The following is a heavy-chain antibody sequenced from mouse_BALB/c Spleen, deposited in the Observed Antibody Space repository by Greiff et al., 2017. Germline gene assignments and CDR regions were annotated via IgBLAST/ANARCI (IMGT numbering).Heavy chain of an antibody. J-gene: IGHJ1*01. V-gene: IGHV5-6*01. CDR1: GFTFSSYG. CDR3: ARLEITNWYFDV. D-gene: IGHD2-4*01. Sequence: VQLKESGGDLVKPGGSLKLSCAASGFTFSSYGMSWVRQTPDKRLEWVATISSGGSYTYYPDSVKGRFTISRDNAKNTLYLQMSSLKSEDTAMYYCARLEITNWYFDVWGAGTTVTVSS. CDR2: ISSGGSYT.